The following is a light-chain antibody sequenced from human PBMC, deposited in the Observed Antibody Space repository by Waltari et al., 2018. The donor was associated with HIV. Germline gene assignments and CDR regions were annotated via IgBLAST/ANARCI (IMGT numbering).Light chain of an antibody. CDR1: QSVLYRSNNKEY. CDR3: QQYYSTPWT. J-gene: IGKJ1*01. Sequence: DIVMTQSPDSLAVSLGERATINCKSSQSVLYRSNNKEYLAWYQNKPGRPPNLLLYWASTRESGVPDRFSGSGSGTDFTLTISGLQAEDVAVYYCQQYYSTPWTFGQGTRVEIK. V-gene: IGKV4-1*01. CDR2: WAS.